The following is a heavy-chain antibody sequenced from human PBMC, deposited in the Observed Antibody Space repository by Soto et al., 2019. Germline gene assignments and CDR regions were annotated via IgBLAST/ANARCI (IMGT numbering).Heavy chain of an antibody. CDR1: RFSFTNAW. Sequence: EVQLVESGGGFVQTGGSLRLSCVASRFSFTNAWMRWVRQAPGKGPEWVGRIKSKTDCGIADYAAPVKGRFTISRDDSQNTLYLHMDSLKTEDTALYHCSTDIGIYGLDIWGQGTTVTVSS. CDR3: STDIGIYGLDI. J-gene: IGHJ6*02. CDR2: IKSKTDCGIA. D-gene: IGHD1-26*01. V-gene: IGHV3-15*01.